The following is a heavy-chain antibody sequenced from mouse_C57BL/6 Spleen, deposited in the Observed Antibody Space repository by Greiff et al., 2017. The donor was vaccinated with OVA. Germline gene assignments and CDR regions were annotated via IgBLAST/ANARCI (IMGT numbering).Heavy chain of an antibody. J-gene: IGHJ2*01. CDR1: GYAFTNYL. D-gene: IGHD1-1*01. CDR3: ARSKLRDFDY. CDR2: INPGSGGT. Sequence: VQLVESGAELVRPGTSVKVSCKASGYAFTNYLIEWVKQRPGQGLEWIGVINPGSGGTNYNEKFKGKATLTADKSSSTAYMQLSSLTSEDSAVYFCARSKLRDFDYWGQGTTLTVSS. V-gene: IGHV1-54*01.